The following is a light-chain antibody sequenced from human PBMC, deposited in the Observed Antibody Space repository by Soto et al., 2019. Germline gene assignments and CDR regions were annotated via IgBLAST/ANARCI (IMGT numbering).Light chain of an antibody. Sequence: QSVLTQSPSVSGTPGQRVTISCSGSSSNIGSNTVNWYQQLPGTAPKLLIYTINKRPSGVPDRFSGSKSGTSASLAISGLQSEDEADYYCAAWDDSVNGVVFGGGTKL. CDR3: AAWDDSVNGVV. J-gene: IGLJ2*01. CDR2: TIN. V-gene: IGLV1-44*01. CDR1: SSNIGSNT.